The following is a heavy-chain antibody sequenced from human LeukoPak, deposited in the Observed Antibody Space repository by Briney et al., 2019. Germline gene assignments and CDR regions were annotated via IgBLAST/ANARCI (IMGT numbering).Heavy chain of an antibody. D-gene: IGHD6-6*01. CDR1: GDSISTTTYF. Sequence: SETLSLTCTVSGDSISTTTYFWGWIRQPPGKGLEWIGTIYFSGSTYHNASLRGRVTISVDTSNNQFSLKLNSVTATDTAVYYCARLHSTSGPFDFWGQGTLVTVSS. CDR2: IYFSGST. V-gene: IGHV4-39*01. CDR3: ARLHSTSGPFDF. J-gene: IGHJ4*02.